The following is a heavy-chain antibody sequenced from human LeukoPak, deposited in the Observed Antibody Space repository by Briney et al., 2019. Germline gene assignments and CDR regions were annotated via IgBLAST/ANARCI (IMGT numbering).Heavy chain of an antibody. CDR1: GYTFTTTY. CDR3: ARGGTYYPCIDY. CDR2: VSAYNGKT. J-gene: IGHJ4*02. Sequence: GASVTVSFKTSGYTFTTTYINWVRQAPGQGLEWMGWVSAYNGKTSYAQKFQGRVTMTIDTSTTTAYMDLTSLTFDDTAVYYCARGGTYYPCIDYWGRGTLVTVSS. V-gene: IGHV1-18*01. D-gene: IGHD1-26*01.